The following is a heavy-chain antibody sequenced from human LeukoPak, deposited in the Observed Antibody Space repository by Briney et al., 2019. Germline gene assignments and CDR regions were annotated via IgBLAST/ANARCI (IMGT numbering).Heavy chain of an antibody. Sequence: ASVKVSCKASGYTFTSYGISWVRQAPGQGLEWMGWISAYNGNTNYAQKLQGRVTMTTDTSTSTAYMELRSLRSDDTAVYYCARDQKDLPMAHDAFDIWGQGTMVTVSS. V-gene: IGHV1-18*01. D-gene: IGHD2/OR15-2a*01. CDR3: ARDQKDLPMAHDAFDI. J-gene: IGHJ3*02. CDR2: ISAYNGNT. CDR1: GYTFTSYG.